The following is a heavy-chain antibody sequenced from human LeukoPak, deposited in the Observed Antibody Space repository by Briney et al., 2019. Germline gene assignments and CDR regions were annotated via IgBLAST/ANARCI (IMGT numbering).Heavy chain of an antibody. CDR1: GFNFSRYS. Sequence: GGSLRLSCAVSGFNFSRYSMNWVRQAPGKGLEWVSSITFRSTYKYYADSVKGRFTISRDNSKNTLYLQMNSLSAEDTAVYYCAKDSRTYYYGSGSFSLPKRPLGYFDDWGQGTLVTVSS. D-gene: IGHD3-10*01. CDR3: AKDSRTYYYGSGSFSLPKRPLGYFDD. V-gene: IGHV3-21*01. CDR2: ITFRSTYK. J-gene: IGHJ4*02.